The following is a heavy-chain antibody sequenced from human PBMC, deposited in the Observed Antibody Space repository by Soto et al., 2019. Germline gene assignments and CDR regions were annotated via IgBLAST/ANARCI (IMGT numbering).Heavy chain of an antibody. V-gene: IGHV3-30-3*01. CDR1: GFTFSSYA. Sequence: GGSLRLSCAASGFTFSSYAMHWVRQAPGKVLEWVAVISYDGSNKYYADSVKGRFTISRDNSKNTLYLQMNSLRAEDTAVYYCARDYTVRGVITYYFDYWGQGTLVTVYS. D-gene: IGHD3-10*01. J-gene: IGHJ4*02. CDR2: ISYDGSNK. CDR3: ARDYTVRGVITYYFDY.